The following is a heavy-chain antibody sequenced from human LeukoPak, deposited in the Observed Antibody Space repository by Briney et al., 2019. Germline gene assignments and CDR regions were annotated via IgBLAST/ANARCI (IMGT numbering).Heavy chain of an antibody. CDR1: GGSFSGYY. Sequence: PSETLSLTCAVYGGSFSGYYWSWIRQPPGKGLEWIGEINHSGSTNYNPSLKSRVTISVDTSKNQSSLKLSSVTAADTAVYYCARGITNYYYYYYMDVWGKGTTVTVSS. J-gene: IGHJ6*03. CDR3: ARGITNYYYYYYMDV. D-gene: IGHD3-10*01. CDR2: INHSGST. V-gene: IGHV4-34*01.